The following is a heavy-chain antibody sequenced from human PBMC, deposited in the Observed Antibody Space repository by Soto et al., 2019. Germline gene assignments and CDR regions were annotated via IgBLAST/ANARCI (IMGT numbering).Heavy chain of an antibody. CDR3: AKQSGGFSYGLFDY. J-gene: IGHJ4*02. Sequence: EVQLLESGGGLVQPGGSLRLSCAASGFTFSSYAMSWVRQAPGKGLEWVSIISSSGGPTNYADSVKGRFTISRDNSKNTLYLQVNSLRVDDTAVYYCAKQSGGFSYGLFDYWGQGTLVTVSS. V-gene: IGHV3-23*01. CDR2: ISSSGGPT. D-gene: IGHD5-18*01. CDR1: GFTFSSYA.